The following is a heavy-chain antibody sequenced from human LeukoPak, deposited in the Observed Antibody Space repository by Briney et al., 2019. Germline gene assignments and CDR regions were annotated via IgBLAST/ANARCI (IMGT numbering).Heavy chain of an antibody. CDR2: FDPEDGET. V-gene: IGHV1-24*01. J-gene: IGHJ3*02. Sequence: GASVKVSCKVSGYTLTELSMHWVRQAPGKGLEWMGGFDPEDGETIYAQKFQGRVTMTEDTSTDTAYMELSSLRSEDTAVYYCATGTSTIFLFAFDIWGQGTMVTVSS. CDR1: GYTLTELS. D-gene: IGHD2/OR15-2a*01. CDR3: ATGTSTIFLFAFDI.